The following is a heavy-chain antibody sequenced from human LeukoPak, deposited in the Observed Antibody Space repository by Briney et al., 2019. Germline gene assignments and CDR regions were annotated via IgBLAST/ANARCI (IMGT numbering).Heavy chain of an antibody. J-gene: IGHJ4*02. CDR1: GYSFTSYW. Sequence: GESLKISCKGSGYSFTSYWIGWVRQMPGKGLEWMGIIYPGDSDTRYSPSFQGQVTISADKSISTAYLQWSSLKASDTAMYYCARLFPRQGYYDSSGFLDYWGQGTLVTVSS. D-gene: IGHD3-22*01. CDR2: IYPGDSDT. V-gene: IGHV5-51*01. CDR3: ARLFPRQGYYDSSGFLDY.